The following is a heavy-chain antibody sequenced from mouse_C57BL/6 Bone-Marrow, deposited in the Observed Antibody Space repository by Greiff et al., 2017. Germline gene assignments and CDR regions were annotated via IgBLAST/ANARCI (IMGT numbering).Heavy chain of an antibody. D-gene: IGHD2-12*01. CDR2: IYPGSGST. V-gene: IGHV1-55*01. Sequence: QVQLKQPGAELVKPGASVKMSCKASGYTFTSYWITWVKQRPGQGLEWIGDIYPGSGSTNYNEKFKSKATLTVDTSSSTAYMQLSSLTSEDSAVYYCARCSYDANVDVWGTGTTVTVSS. CDR1: GYTFTSYW. J-gene: IGHJ1*03. CDR3: ARCSYDANVDV.